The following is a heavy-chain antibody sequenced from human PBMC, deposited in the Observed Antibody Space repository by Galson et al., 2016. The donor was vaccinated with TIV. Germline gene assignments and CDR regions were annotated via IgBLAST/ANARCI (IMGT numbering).Heavy chain of an antibody. V-gene: IGHV3-23*01. CDR3: AKRGADKPAGTYPFFDY. CDR2: FSDGRGRT. CDR1: GFTFNNYV. Sequence: SLRLSCAASGFTFNNYVLNWVRQAPGMGLEWVSIFSDGRGRTDFADSVKGRFIVPRDNSKNTLYVQLSSLGDEDTAIYLCAKRGADKPAGTYPFFDYWGQGTLVTVSS. D-gene: IGHD2-15*01. J-gene: IGHJ4*02.